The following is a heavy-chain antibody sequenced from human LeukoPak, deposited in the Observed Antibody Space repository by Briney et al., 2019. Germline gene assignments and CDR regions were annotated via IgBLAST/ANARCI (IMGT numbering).Heavy chain of an antibody. Sequence: PSETLSLTCTVSGGSISSSSYYWGWIRRPPGKGLEWIGSIYYSGSTYYNPSLKSRVTISVDTSKNQFSLKLSSVTAADTAVYYCARHEEAIVVVVVPTYFDYWGQGTLVTVSS. CDR1: GGSISSSSYY. CDR3: ARHEEAIVVVVVPTYFDY. D-gene: IGHD2-15*01. V-gene: IGHV4-39*01. CDR2: IYYSGST. J-gene: IGHJ4*02.